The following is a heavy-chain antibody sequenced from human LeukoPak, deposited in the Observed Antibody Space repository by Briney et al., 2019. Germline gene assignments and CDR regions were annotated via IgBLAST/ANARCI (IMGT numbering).Heavy chain of an antibody. Sequence: GGSLRLSCAASGFTLSSYAMSWVRQAPGKGLEWVSAISGSGGSTYYADSVKGRFTISRDNSKNTLYLQMNSLRAEDTAVYYCAKDVAVAEYYFDYWGQGTLVTVSS. CDR1: GFTLSSYA. D-gene: IGHD6-19*01. V-gene: IGHV3-23*01. J-gene: IGHJ4*02. CDR3: AKDVAVAEYYFDY. CDR2: ISGSGGST.